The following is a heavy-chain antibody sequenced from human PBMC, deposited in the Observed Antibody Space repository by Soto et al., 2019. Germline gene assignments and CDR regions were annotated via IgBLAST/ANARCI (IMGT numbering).Heavy chain of an antibody. D-gene: IGHD2-2*01. CDR2: ISTTTGYT. J-gene: IGHJ5*02. CDR3: ARRYCSSASCPYSSLDP. Sequence: QVQLVESGGGLVKPGGSLRLSCAASGFTFSDYYMSWIRQAPGKGLEWLSYISTTTGYTNYADSVKGRFTISRDNAKNSVYLQIIGLRAEDTAVYYCARRYCSSASCPYSSLDPWCQGSLVTVSS. V-gene: IGHV3-11*05. CDR1: GFTFSDYY.